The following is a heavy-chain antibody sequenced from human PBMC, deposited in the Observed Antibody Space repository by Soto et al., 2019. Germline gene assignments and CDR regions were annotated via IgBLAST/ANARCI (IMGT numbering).Heavy chain of an antibody. V-gene: IGHV3-30-3*01. Sequence: PGGSLRLSCAASGFTFSSYAMHWVRQAPGKGLEWVAVISYDGSNKYYADSVKGRFTISRDNSKNTLYLQMNSLRAEDTAVYYCARDTAMGTYYFDYWGQGTLVTVSS. D-gene: IGHD5-18*01. CDR1: GFTFSSYA. CDR3: ARDTAMGTYYFDY. J-gene: IGHJ4*02. CDR2: ISYDGSNK.